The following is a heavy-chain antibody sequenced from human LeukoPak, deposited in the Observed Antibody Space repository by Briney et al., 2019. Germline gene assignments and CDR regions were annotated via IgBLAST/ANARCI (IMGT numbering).Heavy chain of an antibody. V-gene: IGHV3-7*01. J-gene: IGHJ4*02. CDR1: GFIFSMYL. Sequence: GGSLRLSCAPRGFIFSMYLMTGLRQTPEKGREWVDRLKDDGRQKYYVHYVKGRFTVSTANAKTSGYLQMQSLRVEETALYYCARDASRGLDTWGQGTLVTVSS. CDR3: ARDASRGLDT. D-gene: IGHD5-24*01. CDR2: LKDDGRQK.